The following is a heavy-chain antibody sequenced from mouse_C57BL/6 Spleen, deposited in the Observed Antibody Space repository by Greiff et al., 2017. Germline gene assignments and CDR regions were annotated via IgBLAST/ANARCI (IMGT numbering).Heavy chain of an antibody. V-gene: IGHV3-6*01. CDR1: GYSITSGYY. Sequence: ESGPGLVKPSQSLSLTCSVTGYSITSGYYWNWIRQFPGNKLEWMGYISYDGSNNYNPSLKNRISITRDTSKNQFFLKLNSVTTEDTATYYCAREGIYDGRSYYFDYWGQGTTLTVSS. D-gene: IGHD2-3*01. CDR3: AREGIYDGRSYYFDY. CDR2: ISYDGSN. J-gene: IGHJ2*01.